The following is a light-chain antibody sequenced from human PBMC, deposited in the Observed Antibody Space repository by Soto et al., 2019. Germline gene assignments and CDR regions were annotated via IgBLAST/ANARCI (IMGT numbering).Light chain of an antibody. V-gene: IGLV1-40*01. CDR3: QSYDDSLGGHVI. J-gene: IGLJ2*01. CDR2: ANT. Sequence: QSVLTQPPSVSGAPGQRVTISCTGSSSYIGAGYDVHWYQQLPGTAPKPLIYANTNRPSGVPDRFSGSKSGTSASLAITGLQAEDEADYYCQSYDDSLGGHVIFGGGTQLTVL. CDR1: SSYIGAGYD.